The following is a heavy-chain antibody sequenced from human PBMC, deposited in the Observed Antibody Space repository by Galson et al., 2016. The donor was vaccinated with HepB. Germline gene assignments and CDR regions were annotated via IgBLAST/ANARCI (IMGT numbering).Heavy chain of an antibody. CDR3: ARGPRVIAVAATGANLDN. V-gene: IGHV3-30*04. Sequence: SLRLSCAASGFTFSIYAMHWVRQAPGKGLEWVSVISYDGTNKYYVDSVKGRFTISRDNSKNMLYLQMNSLRAEDTAVYYCARGPRVIAVAATGANLDNWGQGTLFTVSS. D-gene: IGHD6-19*01. CDR1: GFTFSIYA. CDR2: ISYDGTNK. J-gene: IGHJ4*02.